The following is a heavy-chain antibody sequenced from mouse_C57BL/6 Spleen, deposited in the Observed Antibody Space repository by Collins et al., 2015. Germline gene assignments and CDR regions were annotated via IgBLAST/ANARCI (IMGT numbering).Heavy chain of an antibody. V-gene: IGHV3-2*02. CDR1: GYSITSDYA. CDR3: ARSYDY. Sequence: DVQLQESGPGLVKPSQSLSLTCTVTGYSITSDYAWNWIRQFPGNKLEWMGYISYSGSTSYNLSLKSRISITRDTSKNQFFLQLNSVTTEDTATYYCARSYDYWGQGTTLTVSS. CDR2: ISYSGST. J-gene: IGHJ2*01.